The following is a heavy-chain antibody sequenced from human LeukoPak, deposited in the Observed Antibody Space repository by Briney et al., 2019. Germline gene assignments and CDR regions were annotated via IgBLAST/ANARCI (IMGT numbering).Heavy chain of an antibody. D-gene: IGHD3-10*01. V-gene: IGHV4-39*01. CDR2: IYYSGFT. Sequence: PSETLSLTCSVSGDSISNSAYYSGWIRQPPGKELEWIGTIYYSGFTHYNPPLRSRAAISVDTSKNQFSLNLSSLTAADTAVYYCARRGGFGVTYDSWGQGTRVTVSS. CDR1: GDSISNSAYY. J-gene: IGHJ4*02. CDR3: ARRGGFGVTYDS.